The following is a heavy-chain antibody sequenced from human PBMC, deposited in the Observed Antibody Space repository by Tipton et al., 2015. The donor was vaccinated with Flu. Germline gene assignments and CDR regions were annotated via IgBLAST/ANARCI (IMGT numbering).Heavy chain of an antibody. J-gene: IGHJ4*02. CDR1: GGSISSYY. D-gene: IGHD1-26*01. Sequence: TLSLTCTVSGGSISSYYWSWIRQPPGKGLEWIGYIYYSGSTNYNPSLKSRVTISVDTSKNQFSLKLSSVTAADTAVYYCARFRGSYYGPLDYWGQGTLVTVSS. CDR3: ARFRGSYYGPLDY. V-gene: IGHV4-59*01. CDR2: IYYSGST.